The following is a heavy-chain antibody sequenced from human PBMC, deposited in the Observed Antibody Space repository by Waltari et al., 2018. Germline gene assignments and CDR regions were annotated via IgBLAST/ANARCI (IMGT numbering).Heavy chain of an antibody. CDR3: ARRSSMGVFRALDI. Sequence: QVHLVESGGGVVQPGRSRRLSCAASGFTSLWFSLNWVRQAPGKGLEWVAFISGDGTTDHYADSVKGRFTISRDNSKNTLFLQMNSLKAEDTAIYYCARRSSMGVFRALDIWGQGTMVSVSS. J-gene: IGHJ3*02. CDR2: ISGDGTTD. D-gene: IGHD6-19*01. CDR1: GFTSLWFS. V-gene: IGHV3-30*19.